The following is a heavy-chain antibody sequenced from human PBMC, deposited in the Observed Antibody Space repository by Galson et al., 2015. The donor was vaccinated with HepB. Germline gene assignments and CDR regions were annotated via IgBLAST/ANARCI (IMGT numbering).Heavy chain of an antibody. CDR1: GYTFTSYA. J-gene: IGHJ5*02. Sequence: SVKVSCKASGYTFTSYAMHWVRQAPGQRLEWMGWINAGNGNTKYSQKFQGRVTITRDTSASTAYMELSSLRSEDTAVYYCARGDYYDNWFDPWGQGTLVTVSS. V-gene: IGHV1-3*01. D-gene: IGHD2-21*02. CDR2: INAGNGNT. CDR3: ARGDYYDNWFDP.